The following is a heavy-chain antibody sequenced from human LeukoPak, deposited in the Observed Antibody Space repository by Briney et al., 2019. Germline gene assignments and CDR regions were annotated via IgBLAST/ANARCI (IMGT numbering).Heavy chain of an antibody. Sequence: ASVKVSCKPSGYTFISYDINWVRQATGQGLEWMGWMNSNSGNTGYAQKFQGRVTMTRSTSISTAYMELSSLRSEDTAVYYCARRGMGGQFDYWGQGTLVTVSS. V-gene: IGHV1-8*02. D-gene: IGHD1-26*01. CDR1: GYTFISYD. CDR2: MNSNSGNT. J-gene: IGHJ4*02. CDR3: ARRGMGGQFDY.